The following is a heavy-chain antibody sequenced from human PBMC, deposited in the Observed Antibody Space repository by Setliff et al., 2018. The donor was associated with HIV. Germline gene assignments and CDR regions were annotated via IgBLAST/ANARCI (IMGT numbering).Heavy chain of an antibody. CDR1: GYTFTAYY. V-gene: IGHV1-2*06. Sequence: GASVKVSCKASGYTFTAYYIHWVRQAPGHELQLMGRIEPSSGGTNYIQKFQGRVTITRDTSIYTVYMELTGLTSDDTAVYYCARRDHSSVNTGSLYAFDVWGQGTMVTVSS. CDR3: ARRDHSSVNTGSLYAFDV. CDR2: IEPSSGGT. J-gene: IGHJ3*01. D-gene: IGHD2-8*02.